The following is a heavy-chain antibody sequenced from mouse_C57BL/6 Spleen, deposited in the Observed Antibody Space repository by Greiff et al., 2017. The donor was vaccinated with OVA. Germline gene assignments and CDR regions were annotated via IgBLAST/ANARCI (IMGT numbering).Heavy chain of an antibody. J-gene: IGHJ3*01. CDR1: GYTFTTYP. CDR3: AIYGSRGWFAY. Sequence: VKLMESGAELVKPGASVKMSCKASGYTFTTYPIEWMKQNHGKSLEWIGNFHPYNDDTKYNEKFKGKATLTVEKSSSTVYLELSRLTSDDSAVYYCAIYGSRGWFAYWGQGTLVTVSA. CDR2: FHPYNDDT. V-gene: IGHV1-47*01. D-gene: IGHD1-1*01.